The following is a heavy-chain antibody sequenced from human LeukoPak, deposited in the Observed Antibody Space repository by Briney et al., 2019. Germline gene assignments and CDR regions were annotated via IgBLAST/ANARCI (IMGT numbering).Heavy chain of an antibody. Sequence: RPSETLSLTCTVSGGSISSYHWSWIRRPPGKGLEWIGYIYYSGSTNHNPSLKSRVTISVDTSKNQFSLKLSSVTAADTAVYYCARAYYYGSGSYAFDIWGQGTMVTVSS. CDR3: ARAYYYGSGSYAFDI. CDR2: IYYSGST. J-gene: IGHJ3*02. CDR1: GGSISSYH. V-gene: IGHV4-59*01. D-gene: IGHD3-10*01.